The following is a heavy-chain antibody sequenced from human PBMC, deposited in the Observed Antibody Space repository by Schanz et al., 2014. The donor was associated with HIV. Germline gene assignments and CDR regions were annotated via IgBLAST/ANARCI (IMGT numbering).Heavy chain of an antibody. CDR2: ISWNSGSV. V-gene: IGHV3-9*01. J-gene: IGHJ4*02. CDR1: RFTFDDYA. CDR3: AKDRGSGSYYNVDFDY. Sequence: EVQLVESGGGLVQPGKSLRLSCAASRFTFDDYAMHWVRQAPGKGLEWVSSISWNSGSVDYADSVNGRFTISRDNAKNSMFLQMNSLRAEDTALYYCAKDRGSGSYYNVDFDYWGQGTLVTVSS. D-gene: IGHD3-10*01.